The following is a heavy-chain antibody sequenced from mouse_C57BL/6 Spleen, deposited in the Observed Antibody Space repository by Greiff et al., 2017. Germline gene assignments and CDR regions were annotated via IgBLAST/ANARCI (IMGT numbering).Heavy chain of an antibody. V-gene: IGHV1-82*01. CDR1: GYAFSSSW. Sequence: VQLQQSGPELVKPGASVKISCKASGYAFSSSWMNWVKQRPGKGLEWIGRIYPGDGDTNYNGKFKGKATLTADKSSSTAYMQLSSLTSEDSAVYFCAKDPNYYGSSYGYAMDYWGQGTSVTVSS. D-gene: IGHD1-1*01. J-gene: IGHJ4*01. CDR3: AKDPNYYGSSYGYAMDY. CDR2: IYPGDGDT.